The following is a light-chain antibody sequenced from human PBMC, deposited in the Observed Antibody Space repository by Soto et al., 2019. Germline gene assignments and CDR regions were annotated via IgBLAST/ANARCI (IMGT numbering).Light chain of an antibody. CDR1: SSDVGGYNY. CDR2: DVS. Sequence: HSVLTQPASVSGSPGQSITISCTGTSSDVGGYNYVSWYQHHPGKAPKLMIFDVSNRPSGVSNRFSGSKSGNTASLTISGLQPEDEADYYCSSYTTSNTRQIVFVTGTKVTVL. J-gene: IGLJ1*01. V-gene: IGLV2-14*03. CDR3: SSYTTSNTRQIV.